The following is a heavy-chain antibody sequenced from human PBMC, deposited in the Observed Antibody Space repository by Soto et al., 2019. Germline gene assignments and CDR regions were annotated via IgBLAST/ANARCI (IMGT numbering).Heavy chain of an antibody. D-gene: IGHD6-19*01. Sequence: SVKVSCKASGYTFNSYAIHWVRQAPGQRLQWIGWIDVGSGNANYAQMLQERIGISRDMSTSTAYMELSSLRPEDTAVYYCARGVIAVAGHFDYWGQGTLVTVSS. J-gene: IGHJ4*02. CDR1: GYTFNSYA. V-gene: IGHV1-58*02. CDR2: IDVGSGNA. CDR3: ARGVIAVAGHFDY.